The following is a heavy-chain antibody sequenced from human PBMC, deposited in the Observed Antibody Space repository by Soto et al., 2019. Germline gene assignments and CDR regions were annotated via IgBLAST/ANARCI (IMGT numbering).Heavy chain of an antibody. J-gene: IGHJ6*02. CDR3: GQTGTPEIIYDYYGMDV. Sequence: QVQLVQSGAEVKKPGSSVKVSCKASGGTFSSYAISWVRQAPGQGLEWMGGIIPIFGTANYAQKFQGRVTITEDESTSTAYMELSSLRSEDTAVYYCGQTGTPEIIYDYYGMDVWGQGTTVTVSS. CDR2: IIPIFGTA. V-gene: IGHV1-69*01. CDR1: GGTFSSYA. D-gene: IGHD1-1*01.